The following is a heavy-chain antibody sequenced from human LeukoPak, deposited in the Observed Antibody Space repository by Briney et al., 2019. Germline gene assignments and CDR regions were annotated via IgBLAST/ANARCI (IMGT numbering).Heavy chain of an antibody. V-gene: IGHV1-69*13. CDR2: IIPIFGTA. Sequence: ASVKVSCKASGGTFSSYAISWVRQAPGQGLEWMGGIIPIFGTANYAQKFQGRVTITAYESTSTAYMELSSLRSEDTAVYYCAGDRYCSGGSCLYFDYWGQGTLVTVSS. CDR1: GGTFSSYA. J-gene: IGHJ4*02. CDR3: AGDRYCSGGSCLYFDY. D-gene: IGHD2-15*01.